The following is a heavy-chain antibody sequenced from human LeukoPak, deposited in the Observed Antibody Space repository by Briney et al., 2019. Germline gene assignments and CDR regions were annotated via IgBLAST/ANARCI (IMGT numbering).Heavy chain of an antibody. CDR3: AREGLGEYSSGWYLS. D-gene: IGHD6-19*01. V-gene: IGHV4-61*02. J-gene: IGHJ4*02. CDR1: GGSISSGSYY. Sequence: PSQTLSLTCTVSGGSISSGSYYWSWIRQPAGKGLEGIGRIYTSGSTNYNPSRKIRVTIAVDTSKNQFSLKLSSVAAADTAVYYCAREGLGEYSSGWYLSWGQGTLVTVSS. CDR2: IYTSGST.